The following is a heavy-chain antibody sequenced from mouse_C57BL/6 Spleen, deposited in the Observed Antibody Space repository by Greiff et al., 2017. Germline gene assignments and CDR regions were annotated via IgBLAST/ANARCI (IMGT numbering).Heavy chain of an antibody. V-gene: IGHV1-81*01. CDR1: GYTFTSYG. CDR3: AREWGHETAQANFDY. J-gene: IGHJ2*01. D-gene: IGHD3-2*02. Sequence: QVQLQQSGAELARPGASVKLSCKASGYTFTSYGISWVKQRTGQGLEWIGEIYPRSGNTYYNEKFKGKATLTADKSSSKAYMELRSLTAEDSAVYFCAREWGHETAQANFDYWGQGTTLTVSS. CDR2: IYPRSGNT.